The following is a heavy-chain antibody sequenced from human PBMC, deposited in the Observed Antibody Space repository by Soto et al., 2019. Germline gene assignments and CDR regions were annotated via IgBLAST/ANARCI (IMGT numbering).Heavy chain of an antibody. V-gene: IGHV3-23*01. Sequence: EVQLLESGGGLVQPGGSLRLSCAASGFTFNNYAMSCVRQAPGKGLEWVSAISGGGDTTSYADSVKGRFTVSRDGSKNTLYLQMNSLRAEDTAVYYCAKGRGGSGSLTPRVDFWGQGTLVTVSS. CDR3: AKGRGGSGSLTPRVDF. CDR1: GFTFNNYA. CDR2: ISGGGDTT. D-gene: IGHD3-10*01. J-gene: IGHJ4*02.